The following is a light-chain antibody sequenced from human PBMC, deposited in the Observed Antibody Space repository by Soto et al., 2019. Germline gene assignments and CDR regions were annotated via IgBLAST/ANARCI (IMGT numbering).Light chain of an antibody. CDR3: CTYAGSPYV. CDR1: SSDVGGYNY. Sequence: QSALTQPRSVSGSPGQSVTISCTGTSSDVGGYNYVSWYQHHPGKAPKLMIYDVSKRPSGVPDRFSDSKSGNSASLTISGHQAEDETDYYCCTYAGSPYVFGTGTKLTVL. CDR2: DVS. V-gene: IGLV2-11*01. J-gene: IGLJ1*01.